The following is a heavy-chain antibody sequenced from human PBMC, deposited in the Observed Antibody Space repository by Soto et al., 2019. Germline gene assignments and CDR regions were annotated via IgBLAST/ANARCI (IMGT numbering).Heavy chain of an antibody. CDR3: AHAYGGRSLY. J-gene: IGHJ4*02. Sequence: QITLKESGPTLVKPTQTLTLTCTFSGFSLTTDRVGVGWIRQPPGEALEWLAVIYWDDSKTYRPSLESRLTITKDTSTNQVALTMTSMDSLDTATYYCAHAYGGRSLYWGQGTLVTVSS. CDR1: GFSLTTDRVG. D-gene: IGHD1-26*01. V-gene: IGHV2-5*02. CDR2: IYWDDSK.